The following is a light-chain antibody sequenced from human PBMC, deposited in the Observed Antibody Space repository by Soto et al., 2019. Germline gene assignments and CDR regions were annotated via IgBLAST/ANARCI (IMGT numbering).Light chain of an antibody. V-gene: IGLV2-11*01. CDR3: CSYAGSYTFVV. CDR2: DVS. CDR1: SSDVGGYNY. Sequence: QSVLTQPRSVSGSPGQSVTISCTGTSSDVGGYNYVSWYQQHPGKAPKLMIYDVSKRPSGVPDRFSGSKSGNTASLTISGLRAEDEADYYCCSYAGSYTFVVFGTGTKVTVL. J-gene: IGLJ1*01.